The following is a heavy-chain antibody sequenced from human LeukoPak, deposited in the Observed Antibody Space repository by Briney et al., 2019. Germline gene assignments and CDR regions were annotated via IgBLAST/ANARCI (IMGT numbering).Heavy chain of an antibody. D-gene: IGHD2-21*01. CDR1: GFTFSSYA. J-gene: IGHJ4*02. V-gene: IGHV3-23*01. Sequence: GGSLRLSCAASGFTFSSYAMSWVRQVPGTGLEWVSAISGSGDDTYYADFMKGRFTISRDNSKNTLYLQMNSLRAEDTAIYYCAKDRVVIMPASLNYWGQGTLVIVSS. CDR3: AKDRVVIMPASLNY. CDR2: ISGSGDDT.